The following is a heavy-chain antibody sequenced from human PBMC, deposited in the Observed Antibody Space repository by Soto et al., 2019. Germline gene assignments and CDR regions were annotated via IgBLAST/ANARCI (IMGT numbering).Heavy chain of an antibody. V-gene: IGHV4-59*01. Sequence: PSETLSLTCTVSGGSISSYYWSWIRQPPGKGLEWIGYTYYSGNTNYNPSLKSRVTISVDTSKNQFSLKLNSVTAADTAVYYCAKGYSTGWHWFDPWGQGTLVTVSS. CDR1: GGSISSYY. D-gene: IGHD6-19*01. CDR2: TYYSGNT. CDR3: AKGYSTGWHWFDP. J-gene: IGHJ5*02.